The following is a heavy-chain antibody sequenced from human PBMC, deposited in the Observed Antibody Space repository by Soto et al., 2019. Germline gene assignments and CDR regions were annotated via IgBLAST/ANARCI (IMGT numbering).Heavy chain of an antibody. CDR2: IIPIFGTA. J-gene: IGHJ4*02. CDR1: GYTFTSYG. CDR3: ARAVAGYYFDY. D-gene: IGHD6-19*01. Sequence: ASVKVSCKASGYTFTSYGISWVRQAPGQGLEWMGGIIPIFGTANYAQKFQGRVTITADESTSTAYMELSSLRSEDTAVYYCARAVAGYYFDYWGQGTLVTVSS. V-gene: IGHV1-69*13.